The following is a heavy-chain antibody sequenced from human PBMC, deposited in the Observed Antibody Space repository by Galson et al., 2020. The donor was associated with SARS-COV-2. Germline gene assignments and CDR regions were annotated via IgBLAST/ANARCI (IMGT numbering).Heavy chain of an antibody. CDR1: GYTFTSYG. D-gene: IGHD1-26*01. CDR3: ARSRSEWELNDAFDI. V-gene: IGHV1-18*04. Sequence: ASVKVSCKASGYTFTSYGISWVRQAPGQGLEWMGWISAYNGNTNYAQKLQGRVTMTTDTSTSTAYMELRSLRSDDTAVYYCARSRSEWELNDAFDIWGQGTMVTVSS. CDR2: ISAYNGNT. J-gene: IGHJ3*02.